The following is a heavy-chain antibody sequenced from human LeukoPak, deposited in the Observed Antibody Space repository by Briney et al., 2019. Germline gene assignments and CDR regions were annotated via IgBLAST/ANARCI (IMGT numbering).Heavy chain of an antibody. CDR3: ARRGPYSSLDY. D-gene: IGHD2-15*01. CDR2: IYTSGST. CDR1: GGSVSSDD. Sequence: PSETLSLTCTVSGGSVSSDDWSWIRQPAGKGLEWIGRIYTSGSTNYNPSLKSRVTMSVDTSKNQFSLKLSSVTAADTAVYYCARRGPYSSLDYWGQGTLVTVSS. V-gene: IGHV4-4*07. J-gene: IGHJ4*02.